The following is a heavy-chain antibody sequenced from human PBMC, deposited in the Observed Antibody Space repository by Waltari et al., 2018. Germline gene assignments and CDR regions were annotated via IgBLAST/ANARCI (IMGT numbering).Heavy chain of an antibody. CDR3: ARERSTSHWGWFDP. Sequence: QVQLVQSGAGVKKPGSSVKVSCKASGSTFSSYAISWVRQAPGQGLEWMGGIIPILGIANYAQKFQGRVTITADESTSTAYMELSSLRSEDTAVYYCARERSTSHWGWFDPWGQGTLVTVSS. CDR1: GSTFSSYA. V-gene: IGHV1-69*04. D-gene: IGHD2-2*01. CDR2: IIPILGIA. J-gene: IGHJ5*02.